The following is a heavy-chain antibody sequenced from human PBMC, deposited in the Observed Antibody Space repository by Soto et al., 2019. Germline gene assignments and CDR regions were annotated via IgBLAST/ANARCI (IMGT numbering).Heavy chain of an antibody. Sequence: SETLSLTCTVSGGSITSSSYYWGWIRQPPGKGLECVGNIYFDGNTYYNPSLKSRVTISMDTSKNQVSLRLSSVTAADTALYYCVRSSIAPRLFMYPFDDWGQGTLVTVSS. J-gene: IGHJ4*02. D-gene: IGHD6-6*01. CDR2: IYFDGNT. CDR1: GGSITSSSYY. V-gene: IGHV4-39*01. CDR3: VRSSIAPRLFMYPFDD.